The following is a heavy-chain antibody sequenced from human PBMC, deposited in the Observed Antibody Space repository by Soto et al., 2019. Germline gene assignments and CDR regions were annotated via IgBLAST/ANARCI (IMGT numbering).Heavy chain of an antibody. CDR3: ATETYGDYGHGMDV. D-gene: IGHD4-17*01. V-gene: IGHV3-9*01. Sequence: EVQLVESGGGLVQPGRSLRLSCAASGFTFDGYAMHWVRQAPGKGLEWVSGISWNSGSIGYADSVKGRFTISRDNAKNSLYLQMNSLRAEDTALYYCATETYGDYGHGMDVWGQGTTVTVSS. CDR1: GFTFDGYA. J-gene: IGHJ6*02. CDR2: ISWNSGSI.